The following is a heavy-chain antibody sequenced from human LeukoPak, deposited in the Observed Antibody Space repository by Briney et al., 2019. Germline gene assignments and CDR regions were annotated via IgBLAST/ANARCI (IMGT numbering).Heavy chain of an antibody. Sequence: GESLKISCKDSGYSFTSYWIGLVRQMPGKGLEWMGIIYPGDSETRYSPSFQGQVTISADKSISTAFLQWSSLKASDTAMYYCARQKDTAMVTPFNHWGQGTLVTVSS. J-gene: IGHJ4*02. D-gene: IGHD5-18*01. CDR2: IYPGDSET. CDR3: ARQKDTAMVTPFNH. V-gene: IGHV5-51*01. CDR1: GYSFTSYW.